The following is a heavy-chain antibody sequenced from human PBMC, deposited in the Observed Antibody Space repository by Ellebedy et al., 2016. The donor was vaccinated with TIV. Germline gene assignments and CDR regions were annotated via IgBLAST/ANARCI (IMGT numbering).Heavy chain of an antibody. CDR3: ARERYYGSGSYDTFDP. Sequence: PGGSLRLSCAASGFTFSSYWMSWVRQAPGKGLEGVANIKKDGSEKYYVDSVRGRFTISRDNANNLLYLEMNSLRAEDTALYSCARERYYGSGSYDTFDPWGQGTLVTVSS. D-gene: IGHD3-10*01. CDR1: GFTFSSYW. V-gene: IGHV3-7*01. CDR2: IKKDGSEK. J-gene: IGHJ5*02.